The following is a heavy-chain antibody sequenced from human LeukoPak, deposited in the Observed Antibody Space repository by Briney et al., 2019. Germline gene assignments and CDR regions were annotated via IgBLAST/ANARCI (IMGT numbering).Heavy chain of an antibody. J-gene: IGHJ4*02. CDR3: ASGGHGSSLSY. Sequence: PSETLSLTCTVSGGSISSYYWSWIRQPPGKGLEWIGYIYYSGSTNYNPSLKSRVTISVDTSKNQFSLKLSSVTAADTAVYYCASGGHGSSLSYWGQGTLVTVSS. V-gene: IGHV4-59*01. CDR2: IYYSGST. CDR1: GGSISSYY. D-gene: IGHD6-6*01.